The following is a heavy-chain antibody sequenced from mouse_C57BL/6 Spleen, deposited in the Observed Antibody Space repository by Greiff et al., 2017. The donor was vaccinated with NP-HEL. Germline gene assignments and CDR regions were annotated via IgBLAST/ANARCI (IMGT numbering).Heavy chain of an antibody. CDR3: ARLANWAFAY. D-gene: IGHD4-1*01. V-gene: IGHV5-6*01. Sequence: EVHLVESGGDLVKPGGSLKLSCAASGFTFSSYGMSWVRQTPDKRLEWVATISSGGSYTYYPDSVKGRFTISRDNAKNTLYLQMSSLKSEDTAMYYCARLANWAFAYWGQGTLVTVSA. CDR2: ISSGGSYT. J-gene: IGHJ3*01. CDR1: GFTFSSYG.